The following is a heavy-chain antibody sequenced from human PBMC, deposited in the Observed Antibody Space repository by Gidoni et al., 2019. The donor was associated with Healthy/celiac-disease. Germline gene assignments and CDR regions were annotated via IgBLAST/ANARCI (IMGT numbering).Heavy chain of an antibody. J-gene: IGHJ6*02. CDR2: IWYDGSNK. D-gene: IGHD2-2*01. CDR3: ARGCSSTSCYYYGMDV. CDR1: GFTFSSYG. V-gene: IGHV3-33*01. Sequence: QVQLVESGGGVVQPGRSLRLSCAASGFTFSSYGMHWVRQAPGKGLEWVAVIWYDGSNKYYADSVKGRFTISRDNSKNTLYLQMNSLRAEDTAVYYCARGCSSTSCYYYGMDVWGQGTTVTVSS.